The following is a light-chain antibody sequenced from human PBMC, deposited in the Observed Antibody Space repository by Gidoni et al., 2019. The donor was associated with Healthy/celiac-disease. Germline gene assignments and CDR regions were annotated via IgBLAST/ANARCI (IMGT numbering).Light chain of an antibody. CDR2: LGS. CDR3: MQALQTPLT. J-gene: IGKJ4*01. V-gene: IGKV2-28*01. CDR1: PSLLHSNGYNY. Sequence: DIVMTQSPLPLPVTPGEPASISCRSSPSLLHSNGYNYLDWYLQKPGQSPQLLIYLGSNRASGVPDRFSGSGSGTDFTLKISRVEAEDVGVYYCMQALQTPLTFGGGTKVEIK.